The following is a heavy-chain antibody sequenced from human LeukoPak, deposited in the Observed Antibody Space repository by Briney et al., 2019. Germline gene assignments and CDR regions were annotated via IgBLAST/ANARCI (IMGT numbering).Heavy chain of an antibody. V-gene: IGHV1-46*01. CDR2: INPSGDSA. Sequence: ASVKVSCKASGYSFTSHYMHWVRQAPGQGLEWMGMINPSGDSASYAQKFQGRVTMTRDTSTSTVYMELSSLRSEDTAVYYCARGGSRNCDYWGQGTLVTVPS. CDR3: ARGGSRNCDY. D-gene: IGHD2-15*01. J-gene: IGHJ4*02. CDR1: GYSFTSHY.